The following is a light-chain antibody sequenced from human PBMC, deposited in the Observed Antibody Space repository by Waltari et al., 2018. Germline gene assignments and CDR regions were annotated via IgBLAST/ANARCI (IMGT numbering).Light chain of an antibody. CDR2: GAS. J-gene: IGKJ1*01. CDR3: QQYGSSPRT. CDR1: RSVCSSY. V-gene: IGKV3-20*01. Sequence: EIVLTQSPCTLSLSPGGSATPPCRASRSVCSSYLAWYQQKPGQAPRLLIYGASSRATGIPDRFSGSGSGTDFTLTISRLEPEDFAVYYCQQYGSSPRTFGQGTKVEIK.